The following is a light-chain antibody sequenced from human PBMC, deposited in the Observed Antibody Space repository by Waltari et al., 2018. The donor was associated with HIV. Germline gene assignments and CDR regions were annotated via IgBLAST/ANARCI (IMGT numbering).Light chain of an antibody. Sequence: EIVMTQPPATLSVSPGARATLSCRASQSVSSNLAWYQQRPGQAPRLLIYGASTRATGVPARFSGSGSGTEFTLTISSLQSEDFAVYYCQQYNNWPPIFTFGPGTKVDIK. J-gene: IGKJ3*01. CDR1: QSVSSN. V-gene: IGKV3-15*01. CDR2: GAS. CDR3: QQYNNWPPIFT.